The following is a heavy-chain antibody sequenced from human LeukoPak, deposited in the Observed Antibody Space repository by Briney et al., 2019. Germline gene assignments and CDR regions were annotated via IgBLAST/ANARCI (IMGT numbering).Heavy chain of an antibody. CDR3: ARCTGWFGELSHFGFDP. D-gene: IGHD3-10*01. Sequence: SETLSLTCTVSGGSISSYYWSWIRQPPGKGLEWIGYIYYSGSTNYNPSLKSRATISVDTSKNQFSLKLSSVTAADTAVYYCARCTGWFGELSHFGFDPWGQGTLATVSS. J-gene: IGHJ5*02. CDR1: GGSISSYY. V-gene: IGHV4-59*01. CDR2: IYYSGST.